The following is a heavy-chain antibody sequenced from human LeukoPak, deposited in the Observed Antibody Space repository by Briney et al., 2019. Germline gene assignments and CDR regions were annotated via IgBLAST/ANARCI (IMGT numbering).Heavy chain of an antibody. J-gene: IGHJ5*02. CDR3: ARGLRKSTSQPFDP. CDR2: INPNSGGT. D-gene: IGHD2-2*01. CDR1: GYTFTGYY. Sequence: VASVKVSCKASGYTFTGYYMHWVRQAPGQGLEWMGWINPNSGGTNYAQKFQGWVTMTRDTSISTAYMELSRLRSDDTAVYYCARGLRKSTSQPFDPWGQGTLVTVSS. V-gene: IGHV1-2*04.